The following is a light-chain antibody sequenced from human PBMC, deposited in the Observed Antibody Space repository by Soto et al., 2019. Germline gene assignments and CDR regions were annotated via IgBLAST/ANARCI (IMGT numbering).Light chain of an antibody. V-gene: IGLV1-40*01. CDR2: GNS. J-gene: IGLJ2*01. CDR1: SSNIGAGYD. Sequence: QSVLTQPPSVSGAPGQRVTISCTGSSSNIGAGYDVHWYQQLPETAPKLLIYGNSNRPSGVPDRFSGSKSGTSASLAITGLQAEDEADYYCQSYDSILGGVVFGGGTKLTVL. CDR3: QSYDSILGGVV.